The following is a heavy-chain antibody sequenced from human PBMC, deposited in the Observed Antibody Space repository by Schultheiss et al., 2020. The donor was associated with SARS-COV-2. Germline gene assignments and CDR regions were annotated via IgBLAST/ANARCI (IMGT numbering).Heavy chain of an antibody. D-gene: IGHD3-22*01. V-gene: IGHV4-59*08. CDR2: IYYSGST. CDR1: GGSISSYY. J-gene: IGHJ5*02. Sequence: SETLSLTCTVSGGSISSYYWSWIRQLPGKGLEWIGYIYYSGSTNYNPSLKSRVTISVDTSKNQFSLKLSSVTAADTAVYYCARRRDSSGYYYENWFDPWGQGTLVTVSS. CDR3: ARRRDSSGYYYENWFDP.